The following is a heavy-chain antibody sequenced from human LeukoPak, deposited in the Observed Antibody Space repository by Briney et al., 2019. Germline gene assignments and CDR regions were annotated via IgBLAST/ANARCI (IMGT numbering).Heavy chain of an antibody. V-gene: IGHV4-30-4*08. D-gene: IGHD6-13*01. CDR3: AIAAAGYTHYFDY. CDR2: IYYSGST. CDR1: GGSISSSFYY. J-gene: IGHJ4*02. Sequence: PSETLSLTCTVSGGSISSSFYYWGWIRQPPGKGLEWIGYIYYSGSTYYNPSLKSRVTISVDTSKNQFSLKLSSVTAADTAVYYCAIAAAGYTHYFDYWGQGTLVTVSS.